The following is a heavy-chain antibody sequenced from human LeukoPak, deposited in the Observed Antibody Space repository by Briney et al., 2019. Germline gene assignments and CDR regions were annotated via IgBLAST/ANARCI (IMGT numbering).Heavy chain of an antibody. V-gene: IGHV3-23*01. D-gene: IGHD5-12*01. CDR2: VSGSGDNT. CDR3: TKDRGGGYYNWFDP. J-gene: IGHJ5*02. CDR1: GFTFSSYT. Sequence: GGSLRLSCAASGFTFSSYTMTWVRQAPGKGLEWVSSVSGSGDNTYFADSVRGRFTVSRDNSKNTLYLQMNSLRAEDTAVYYCTKDRGGGYYNWFDPWGQGTLVTVSS.